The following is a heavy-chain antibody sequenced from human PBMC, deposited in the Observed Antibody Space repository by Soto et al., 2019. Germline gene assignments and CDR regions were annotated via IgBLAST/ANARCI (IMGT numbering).Heavy chain of an antibody. Sequence: EVQLVESGGALVKPGGSLSFSCEASEFTFSSEGMNWVRKPPGKGLEWVSSISGHSSYIYYADSVKGGFTISRDNAKNSLYLQMNSLRAEDTGVYYCARDGEQWLAYYYYYGMDVWGQGTTVTVSS. CDR3: ARDGEQWLAYYYYYGMDV. J-gene: IGHJ6*02. CDR2: ISGHSSYI. V-gene: IGHV3-21*01. CDR1: EFTFSSEG. D-gene: IGHD6-19*01.